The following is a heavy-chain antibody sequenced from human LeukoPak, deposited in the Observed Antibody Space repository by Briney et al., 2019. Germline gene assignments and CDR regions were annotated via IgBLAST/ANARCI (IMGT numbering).Heavy chain of an antibody. CDR3: ARGYSSSWNGGDFDY. J-gene: IGHJ4*02. D-gene: IGHD6-13*01. CDR2: INHSGNT. Sequence: SETLSLTCAVYGGSFSGYYWSWIRQPPGKGLEWIGEINHSGNTNYNPSLKSRVTISVDTSKNQFSLKLSSVTAADTAVYYCARGYSSSWNGGDFDYWGQGTLVTVSS. V-gene: IGHV4-34*01. CDR1: GGSFSGYY.